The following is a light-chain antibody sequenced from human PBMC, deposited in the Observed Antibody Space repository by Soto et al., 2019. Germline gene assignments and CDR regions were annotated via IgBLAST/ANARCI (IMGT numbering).Light chain of an antibody. CDR3: TSYTSSSTVV. CDR2: DVS. Sequence: QSALTQPASVSGSPGQSITISCTGTSSDVGGYNYVSWYQQHPGKAPKLMIYDVSNLPSGVSNRFSGSKSGNTASLTISGLQAEDEADYYWTSYTSSSTVVFGGGTKVTVL. CDR1: SSDVGGYNY. J-gene: IGLJ2*01. V-gene: IGLV2-14*01.